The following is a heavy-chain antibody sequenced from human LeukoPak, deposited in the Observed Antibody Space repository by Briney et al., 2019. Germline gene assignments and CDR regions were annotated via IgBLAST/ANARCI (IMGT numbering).Heavy chain of an antibody. CDR1: GYTFTIYY. V-gene: IGHV1-46*01. CDR2: INPSGGST. D-gene: IGHD3-10*01. J-gene: IGHJ4*02. Sequence: ALVKVSCTASGYTFTIYYIHWVRQAPGQGLEWMGIINPSGGSTSYAQKFQGRVTMTRDTSTSTVYMELSSLRSEATAVYYCARAGIFDYWGQGTLVTVSS. CDR3: ARAGIFDY.